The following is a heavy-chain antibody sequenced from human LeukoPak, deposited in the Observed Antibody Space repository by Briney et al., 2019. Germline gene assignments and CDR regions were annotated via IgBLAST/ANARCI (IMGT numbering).Heavy chain of an antibody. Sequence: GSLRLSCAASGFTFSTYWMSWVRQAPGKGLEWVANIKQDGSEKNYVDSVKGRFTISRDNAKNSLYLQMNSLRAEDTAVYYCANYYDSSGYYSWGQGTLVTVSS. CDR2: IKQDGSEK. V-gene: IGHV3-7*02. D-gene: IGHD3-22*01. CDR1: GFTFSTYW. J-gene: IGHJ4*02. CDR3: ANYYDSSGYYS.